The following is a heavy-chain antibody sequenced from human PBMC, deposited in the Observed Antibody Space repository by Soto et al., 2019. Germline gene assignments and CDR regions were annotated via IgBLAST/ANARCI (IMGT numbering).Heavy chain of an antibody. CDR3: ARDSYDSSGGGVNDTFDI. CDR2: IYYSGIT. Sequence: QLQLQESGSGLVKPSQTLSLTCAVSGGSISSGDYSWNWIRQPPGKGLEWIGNIYYSGITHYNPSPNSRVTISVDRTTNQFFLNLNSVTAADTAVYYCARDSYDSSGGGVNDTFDIWGQGTMVTVSS. V-gene: IGHV4-30-2*01. CDR1: GGSISSGDYS. D-gene: IGHD3-22*01. J-gene: IGHJ3*02.